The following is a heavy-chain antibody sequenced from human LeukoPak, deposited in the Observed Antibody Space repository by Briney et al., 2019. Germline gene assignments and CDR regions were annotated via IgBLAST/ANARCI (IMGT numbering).Heavy chain of an antibody. V-gene: IGHV3-74*01. Sequence: GGSLRLSCATSGFIFGNYRMHWVRQAPGKGLVWVSRINSDGGGTDYAESVKGRFTISRDNAKNTLYLHMRSLRVEDTAVYYCARDMNGLTWGQGTLVTVSS. J-gene: IGHJ5*02. D-gene: IGHD1-1*01. CDR2: INSDGGGT. CDR3: ARDMNGLT. CDR1: GFIFGNYR.